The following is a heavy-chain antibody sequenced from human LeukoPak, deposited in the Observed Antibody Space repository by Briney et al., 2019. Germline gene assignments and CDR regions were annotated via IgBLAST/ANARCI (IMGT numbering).Heavy chain of an antibody. CDR2: IYYSGST. CDR3: ARDPVWFGDAGFRFDP. D-gene: IGHD3-10*01. V-gene: IGHV4-59*12. Sequence: SETLSLTCTVSGGSISTDYWSWIRQPPGKGLEWIGYIYYSGSTNYNPSLKSRVTISVDTSKNQFSLKLSSVTAADTAVYYCARDPVWFGDAGFRFDPWGQGTLVTVSS. CDR1: GGSISTDY. J-gene: IGHJ5*02.